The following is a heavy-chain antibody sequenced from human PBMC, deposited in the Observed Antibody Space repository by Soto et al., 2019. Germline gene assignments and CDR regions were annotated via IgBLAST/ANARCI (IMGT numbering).Heavy chain of an antibody. J-gene: IGHJ6*02. CDR2: IYPGDSDT. CDR3: ARQGSNGAYYYYGMDV. V-gene: IGHV5-51*01. CDR1: GYRFSSYW. Sequence: GESLKISCKGSGYRFSSYWIAWVRQMPGKGLEWMGIIYPGDSDTRYSPSLQGQATFSVDKSNNTAYLQWSSLKASDTAMYYCARQGSNGAYYYYGMDVWGQGTAVTVSS. D-gene: IGHD2-8*01.